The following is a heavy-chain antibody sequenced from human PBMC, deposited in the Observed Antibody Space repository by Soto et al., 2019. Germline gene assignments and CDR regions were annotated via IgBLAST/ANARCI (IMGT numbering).Heavy chain of an antibody. Sequence: QVQLQDSGPGLVKASQTLSLTCTVSGGSISSGGYYWSWIRQHPGKGLEWIGSIYNSGSTYYNPSLKSRLTISADTSKTQFSLKLSSVTAADTVVYYCARDPAPWGEGTLVTVSS. CDR1: GGSISSGGYY. V-gene: IGHV4-31*03. CDR2: IYNSGST. J-gene: IGHJ5*02. CDR3: ARDPAP.